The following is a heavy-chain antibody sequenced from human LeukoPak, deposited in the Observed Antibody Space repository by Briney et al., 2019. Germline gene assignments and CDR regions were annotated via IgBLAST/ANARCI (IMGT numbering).Heavy chain of an antibody. CDR1: GESFSGYY. D-gene: IGHD3-3*01. CDR2: INHSGST. CDR3: ATTTIFGVDDYYYYYGMDV. Sequence: SETLSLTCAVYGESFSGYYWSWIRQPPGKGLEWIGEINHSGSTNYNPSLKSRVTISVDTSKNQFSLKLSSVTAADTAVYYCATTTIFGVDDYYYYYGMDVWGQGTTVTVSS. J-gene: IGHJ6*02. V-gene: IGHV4-34*01.